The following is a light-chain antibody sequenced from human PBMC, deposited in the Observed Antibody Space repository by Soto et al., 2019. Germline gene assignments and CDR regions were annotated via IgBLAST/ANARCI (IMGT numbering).Light chain of an antibody. Sequence: DIQMTQSPSSLSASVRDTVTITCRASQSISVHLTWYQQKPGEVPKLLIYAASNLHSGVPSRFSGSGPETDFALTISSLQPEDFATYYCQQSCITPYTFGQGTRLEIK. CDR2: AAS. J-gene: IGKJ2*01. V-gene: IGKV1-39*01. CDR3: QQSCITPYT. CDR1: QSISVH.